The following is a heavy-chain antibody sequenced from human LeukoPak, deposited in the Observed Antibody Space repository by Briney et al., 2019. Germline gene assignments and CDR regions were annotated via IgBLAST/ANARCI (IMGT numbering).Heavy chain of an antibody. CDR2: IIPIFGTA. D-gene: IGHD6-13*01. J-gene: IGHJ6*03. CDR1: GGTFSSYA. CDR3: ARDQGVIAAAGTSYYYYMDV. V-gene: IGHV1-69*06. Sequence: ASVKVSCKASGGTFSSYAISWVRQAPGQGLEWMGGIIPIFGTANYAQKFQGRVTITADKSTSTAYMELSSLRSEDTAVYYCARDQGVIAAAGTSYYYYMDVWGKGTTVTVSS.